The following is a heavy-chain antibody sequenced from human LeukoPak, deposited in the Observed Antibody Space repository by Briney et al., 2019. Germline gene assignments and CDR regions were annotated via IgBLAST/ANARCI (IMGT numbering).Heavy chain of an antibody. V-gene: IGHV3-23*01. Sequence: GGSLRLSCAASGFTLSSYAMSWVRQAPGKGLEWVSAISDSGNTYHADSVKGRFTISRDSSKNTLYLQMNSLRAEDTAVYYCARSFGDLLLNDYWGQGTLVTVSS. CDR1: GFTLSSYA. D-gene: IGHD3-10*01. CDR2: ISDSGNT. J-gene: IGHJ4*02. CDR3: ARSFGDLLLNDY.